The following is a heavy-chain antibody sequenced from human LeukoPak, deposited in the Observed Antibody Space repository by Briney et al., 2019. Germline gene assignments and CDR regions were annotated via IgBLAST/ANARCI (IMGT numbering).Heavy chain of an antibody. CDR2: IYYSGST. J-gene: IGHJ4*02. CDR3: ARGIVGAAHFDY. D-gene: IGHD1-26*01. V-gene: IGHV4-59*01. CDR1: GGSISSYY. Sequence: SETLSLTCTVSGGSISSYYWSWIRQPPGKGLEWIWYIYYSGSTNYNPSLKSRVTISVDTSKNQFSLKLSSVTAADTAVYYCARGIVGAAHFDYWGQGTLVTVSS.